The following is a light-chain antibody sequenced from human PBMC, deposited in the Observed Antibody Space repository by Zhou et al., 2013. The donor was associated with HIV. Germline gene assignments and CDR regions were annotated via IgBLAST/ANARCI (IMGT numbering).Light chain of an antibody. CDR2: AAS. CDR1: QSISIY. J-gene: IGKJ4*01. CDR3: QQSYGTPET. Sequence: DIQMTQSPSSLSASVGDRVTITCRTSQSISIYLNWYQQKPGKAPKLLIYAASALQSGVPSRFSGSGSGTDFTLTISSLQPEDSAIYHCQQSYGTPETFGGGTKVEIK. V-gene: IGKV1-39*01.